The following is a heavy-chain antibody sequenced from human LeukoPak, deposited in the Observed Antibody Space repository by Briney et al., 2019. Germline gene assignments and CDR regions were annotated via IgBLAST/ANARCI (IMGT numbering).Heavy chain of an antibody. D-gene: IGHD6-6*01. Sequence: ASVKVSCKASGYTFTSYGISWVRQAPGQGLEWMGWISAYNGNTNDAQKLRGRVTMTTDTSTSTAYMELRSLRSEDTAVYYCARSHEGPSYYFDYWGQGTLVTVSS. J-gene: IGHJ4*02. CDR1: GYTFTSYG. CDR2: ISAYNGNT. CDR3: ARSHEGPSYYFDY. V-gene: IGHV1-18*01.